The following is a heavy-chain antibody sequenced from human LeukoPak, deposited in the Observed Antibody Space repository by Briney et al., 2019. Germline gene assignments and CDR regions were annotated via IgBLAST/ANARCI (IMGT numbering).Heavy chain of an antibody. CDR2: IYYSGST. V-gene: IGHV4-59*01. CDR3: ARESLSSSGMDY. D-gene: IGHD6-13*01. J-gene: IGHJ4*02. Sequence: SETLSLTRTVSGGSISSYYWSWIRQPPGKGLEWIGYIYYSGSTNYNPSLKSRVTISVDTSKNQFSLKLSSVTAADMAVYYCARESLSSSGMDYWGQGTLVTVSS. CDR1: GGSISSYY.